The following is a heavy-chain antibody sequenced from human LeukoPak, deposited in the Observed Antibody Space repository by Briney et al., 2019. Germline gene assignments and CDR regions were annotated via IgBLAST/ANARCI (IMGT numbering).Heavy chain of an antibody. CDR3: ARDNSVGDYAWWFDP. CDR1: GYTFTSYG. Sequence: WASVKVSCKASGYTFTSYGISWVRQAPGQGPEWMGWISGYNGNTNYAQEKLQGRVTMTRDMSTSTDYMELSSLRSEDTAVYYCARDNSVGDYAWWFDPWGQGTLVTVSS. CDR2: ISGYNGNT. J-gene: IGHJ5*02. D-gene: IGHD1-26*01. V-gene: IGHV1-18*01.